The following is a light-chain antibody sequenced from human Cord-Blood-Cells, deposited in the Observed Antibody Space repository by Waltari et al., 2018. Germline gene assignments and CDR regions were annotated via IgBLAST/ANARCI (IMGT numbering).Light chain of an antibody. Sequence: QSALTQPASVSGSPGQSITPSCTATRSDVGGYNYVSWYQQHPGKAPKLMIYDVSNRPSGVSNRFSGSKSGNTASLTISGLQAEDEADYYCSSYTSSSTLVFGTGTKVTVL. V-gene: IGLV2-14*03. CDR1: RSDVGGYNY. CDR2: DVS. J-gene: IGLJ1*01. CDR3: SSYTSSSTLV.